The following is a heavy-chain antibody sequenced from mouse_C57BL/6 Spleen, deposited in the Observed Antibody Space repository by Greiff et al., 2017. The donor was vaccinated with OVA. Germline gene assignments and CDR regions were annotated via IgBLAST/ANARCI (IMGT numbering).Heavy chain of an antibody. CDR1: GFTFSSYA. Sequence: DVHLVESGGGLVKPGGSLKLSCAASGFTFSSYAMSWVRQTPEKRLEWVATISDGGSYTYYPDNVKGRFTISRDNAKNNLYLQMSHLKSEDTAMYYCARDRKGGMDYWGQGTSVTVSS. CDR2: ISDGGSYT. CDR3: ARDRKGGMDY. V-gene: IGHV5-4*01. J-gene: IGHJ4*01.